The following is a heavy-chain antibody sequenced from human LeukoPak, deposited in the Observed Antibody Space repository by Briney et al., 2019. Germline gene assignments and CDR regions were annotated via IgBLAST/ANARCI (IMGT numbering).Heavy chain of an antibody. D-gene: IGHD2-2*01. J-gene: IGHJ3*02. CDR1: GGSISAYY. CDR3: ARGEYCSSTSCSSSRGDALDI. Sequence: SETLSLTCTLSGGSISAYYWSWIRQPAGKGLEWIGRIYTSGTTNYNPSLKSRVTISIDTSKNQFSLMLSSVTAADTAVYYCARGEYCSSTSCSSSRGDALDIWGQGTMVTVSS. V-gene: IGHV4-4*07. CDR2: IYTSGTT.